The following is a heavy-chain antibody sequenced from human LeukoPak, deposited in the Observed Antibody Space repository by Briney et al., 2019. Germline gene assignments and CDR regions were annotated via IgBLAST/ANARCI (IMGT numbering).Heavy chain of an antibody. J-gene: IGHJ3*02. Sequence: PGGSLRLSCAASGFTFSSYSMNWVRQAPEKGLEWVSSISSSSSYIYYADSVKGRFTISRDNAKNSLYLQMNSLRAEDTAVYYCARDRYYYDSSGSFDIWGQGTMVTVSS. D-gene: IGHD3-22*01. CDR1: GFTFSSYS. CDR3: ARDRYYYDSSGSFDI. V-gene: IGHV3-21*01. CDR2: ISSSSSYI.